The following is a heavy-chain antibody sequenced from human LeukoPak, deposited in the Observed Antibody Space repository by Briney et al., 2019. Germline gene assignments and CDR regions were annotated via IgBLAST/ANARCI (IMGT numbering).Heavy chain of an antibody. D-gene: IGHD3-10*01. Sequence: ASVKVSCKASGYTFTDYYLHWVRQAPGQGLEWMGWLNPNSGGTNFAQNFQGRVTMAWDTSITTAYMELSTLRSDDTAVYYCASRGDYFDYWGQGTLVTVSS. J-gene: IGHJ4*02. V-gene: IGHV1-2*02. CDR3: ASRGDYFDY. CDR1: GYTFTDYY. CDR2: LNPNSGGT.